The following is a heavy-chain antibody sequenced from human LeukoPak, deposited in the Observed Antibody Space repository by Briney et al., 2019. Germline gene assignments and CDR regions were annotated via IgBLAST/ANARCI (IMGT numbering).Heavy chain of an antibody. CDR1: GYTFTSYG. V-gene: IGHV1-18*01. CDR3: ARDSYVVVAATPGRY. J-gene: IGHJ4*02. Sequence: ASVKVSCKASGYTFTSYGISWVRQAPGQGLEWMGWISAYNGNTNYAQKLQGRVTMTTDTSTSTAYMELRSLRSDDTAVYCCARDSYVVVAATPGRYWGQGTLVTVSS. CDR2: ISAYNGNT. D-gene: IGHD2-15*01.